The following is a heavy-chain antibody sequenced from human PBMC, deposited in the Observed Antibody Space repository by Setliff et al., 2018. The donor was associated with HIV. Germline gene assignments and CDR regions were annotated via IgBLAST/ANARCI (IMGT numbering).Heavy chain of an antibody. D-gene: IGHD1-26*01. CDR2: INPSGGST. V-gene: IGHV1-46*01. Sequence: ASVKVSCKASGYTFTSYYMHWVRQAPGQGLEWMGIINPSGGSTSYAQKFQGRVTMTTDTSTTTAYMELRSLRSDDTAVYYCARGGVGLTGRAGSAGPRAFDIWGQGTMVTVS. J-gene: IGHJ3*02. CDR1: GYTFTSYY. CDR3: ARGGVGLTGRAGSAGPRAFDI.